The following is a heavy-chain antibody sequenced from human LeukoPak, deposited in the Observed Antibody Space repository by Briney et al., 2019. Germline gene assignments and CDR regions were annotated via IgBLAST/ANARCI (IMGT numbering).Heavy chain of an antibody. V-gene: IGHV3-30*02. CDR1: GFTFSSYG. CDR2: IRYDGSNK. Sequence: PGGSLRLSCAASGFTFSSYGMHWVRQAPGKGLEWVAFIRYDGSNKYYADSVKGRFTISRDNSKNTLYLQMNSLRAEDTAVYYCAKDGTGFWSGYWNYYYYYFDYWGQGTLVTVSS. CDR3: AKDGTGFWSGYWNYYYYYFDY. D-gene: IGHD3-3*01. J-gene: IGHJ4*02.